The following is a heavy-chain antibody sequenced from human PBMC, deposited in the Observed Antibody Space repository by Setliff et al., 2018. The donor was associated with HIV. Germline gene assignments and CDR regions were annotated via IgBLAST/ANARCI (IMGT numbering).Heavy chain of an antibody. CDR1: GGSISSGGYS. CDR3: ASRVYYYDSNNFLREEGFDP. J-gene: IGHJ5*02. V-gene: IGHV4-30-2*01. CDR2: IYHSGST. D-gene: IGHD3-22*01. Sequence: PSETLSLTCAVSGGSISSGGYSWSWIRQPPGKGLEWIGYIYHSGSTYYNPSLKSRVTISVDRSKDQFSLNLSSVTAADTAVYYCASRVYYYDSNNFLREEGFDPWGQGTLVTVSS.